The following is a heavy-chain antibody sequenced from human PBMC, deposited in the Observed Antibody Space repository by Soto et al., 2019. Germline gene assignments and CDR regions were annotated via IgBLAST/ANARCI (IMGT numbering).Heavy chain of an antibody. CDR2: IIPIFGTA. Sequence: QVQLVQSGAEVKKPGSSVKVSCKASGGTFSSYAISWVRQAPAQGLEWMGGIIPIFGTANYAQKFQGRVTITADESTSTAYRELSSLRSEDTAVYYCASRSSSWYGALDYWGQGTLVTVSS. V-gene: IGHV1-69*12. J-gene: IGHJ4*02. CDR3: ASRSSSWYGALDY. D-gene: IGHD6-13*01. CDR1: GGTFSSYA.